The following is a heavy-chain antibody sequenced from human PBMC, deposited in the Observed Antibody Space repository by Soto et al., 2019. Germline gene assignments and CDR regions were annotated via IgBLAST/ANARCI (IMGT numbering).Heavy chain of an antibody. V-gene: IGHV3-30*03. CDR2: ISYDGSNK. Sequence: PGGSLRLSCAASGFTFSSYGMHWVRQAPGKGLEWVAVISYDGSNKYYADSVKGRFTISRDNSKNTLYLQMNSLRAEDTAVYYCALSTDYTGYYYYYGMDVWGQGTTVTV. CDR3: ALSTDYTGYYYYYGMDV. D-gene: IGHD3-3*01. CDR1: GFTFSSYG. J-gene: IGHJ6*02.